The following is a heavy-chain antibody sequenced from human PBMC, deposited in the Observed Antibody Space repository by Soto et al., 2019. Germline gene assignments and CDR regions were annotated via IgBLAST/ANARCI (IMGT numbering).Heavy chain of an antibody. D-gene: IGHD6-13*01. CDR3: ARDEIAAADSFDP. V-gene: IGHV6-1*01. CDR1: VDSVSSNSAA. Sequence: PSQTLSLTCAISVDSVSSNSAAWNCIGQSPSGGLEWLGRTYYRSKWYNDYAVSVKSRITINPDTSKNQFSLQLNSVTPEDTAVYYCARDEIAAADSFDPWGQGTLVTVSS. J-gene: IGHJ5*02. CDR2: TYYRSKWYN.